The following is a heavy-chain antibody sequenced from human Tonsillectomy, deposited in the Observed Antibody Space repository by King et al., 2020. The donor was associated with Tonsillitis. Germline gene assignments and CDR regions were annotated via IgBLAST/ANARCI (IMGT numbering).Heavy chain of an antibody. CDR3: AKDDIGLSDWYFDL. J-gene: IGHJ2*01. CDR2: IAYDASYE. CDR1: GFTFANYG. Sequence: VQLVESGGGVVQPGTSLRLSCVASGFTFANYGMHWVRQAPGKGLEWVALIAYDASYENYADSVKGRFTISRDNSKNTLYLEMNSLRVEDTAVYYCAKDDIGLSDWYFDLWGRGTLVTVSS. D-gene: IGHD2-15*01. V-gene: IGHV3-30*18.